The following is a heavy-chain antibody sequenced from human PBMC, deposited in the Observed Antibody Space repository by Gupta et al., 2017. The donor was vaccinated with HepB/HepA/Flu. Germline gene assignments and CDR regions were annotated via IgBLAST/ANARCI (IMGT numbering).Heavy chain of an antibody. V-gene: IGHV1-2*02. D-gene: IGHD6-19*01. CDR3: ASGGVTVAGSTIDY. Sequence: QVQLVQSGAEVMQPGASVKDSCKASGYTFSDYNMHWVRQAPGQGLEWMGWIYPNSGVTNYAQKVQGRVTMTRDTSISTAYMELSNLSSDDTAVYFCASGGVTVAGSTIDYWGQGTLVTVSS. CDR1: GYTFSDYN. J-gene: IGHJ4*02. CDR2: IYPNSGVT.